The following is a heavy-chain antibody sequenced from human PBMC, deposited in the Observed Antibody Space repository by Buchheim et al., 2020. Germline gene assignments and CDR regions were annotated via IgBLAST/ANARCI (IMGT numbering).Heavy chain of an antibody. CDR2: ISSSGSTI. Sequence: EVQLVESGGGLVQPGGSLRLSCAASGFTFSSYEMNWVRQAPGKGLEWVSYISSSGSTIYYADSVKGGFTISRDNAKNSLYLQMNSLRAEDTAVYYCARGRDSSGGYHYYGMDVWGQGTT. J-gene: IGHJ6*02. D-gene: IGHD6-19*01. CDR1: GFTFSSYE. V-gene: IGHV3-48*03. CDR3: ARGRDSSGGYHYYGMDV.